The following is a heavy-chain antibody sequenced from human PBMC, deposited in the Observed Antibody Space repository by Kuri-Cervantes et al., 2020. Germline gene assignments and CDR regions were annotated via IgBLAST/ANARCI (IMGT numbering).Heavy chain of an antibody. V-gene: IGHV3-11*01. Sequence: GGSLRLSCAASGFTFSDCYMSWIRQAPGKGLEWVSYISSSGSTIYYADSVKGRFTISRDNAKNSLYLQMNSLRAEDTAVYYCARVGSDFWSISDYWGQGTLVTVSS. J-gene: IGHJ4*02. D-gene: IGHD3-3*01. CDR3: ARVGSDFWSISDY. CDR1: GFTFSDCY. CDR2: ISSSGSTI.